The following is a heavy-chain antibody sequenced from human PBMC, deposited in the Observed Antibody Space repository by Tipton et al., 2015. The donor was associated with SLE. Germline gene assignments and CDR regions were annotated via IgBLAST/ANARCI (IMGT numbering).Heavy chain of an antibody. CDR2: VNTDGRTT. V-gene: IGHV3-74*01. D-gene: IGHD4-17*01. J-gene: IGHJ4*02. CDR1: GFTFSNYW. CDR3: ARDADGASTVLLDY. Sequence: SLRLSCAASGFTFSNYWMHWVRQAPGKGLVWVSRVNTDGRTTSYADSVKGRLTISRDNSKNTLYLQMNNLRPGDTAVYYCARDADGASTVLLDYWGQGTLVTVSS.